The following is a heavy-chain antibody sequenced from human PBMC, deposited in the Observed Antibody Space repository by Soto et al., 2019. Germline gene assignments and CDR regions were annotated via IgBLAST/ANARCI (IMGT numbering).Heavy chain of an antibody. V-gene: IGHV4-34*01. J-gene: IGHJ4*02. Sequence: QVQLQQWGAGLLEPSETLSLTCAVYGGSFSGYYWSWIRQPPGKGLEWIGEINHSGSTNYNPSLKSRVTISVDTSKNQFSLKLSSVTAADTAVYYCARWGSGWYYFDYWGQGTLVTVSS. CDR3: ARWGSGWYYFDY. CDR2: INHSGST. CDR1: GGSFSGYY. D-gene: IGHD6-19*01.